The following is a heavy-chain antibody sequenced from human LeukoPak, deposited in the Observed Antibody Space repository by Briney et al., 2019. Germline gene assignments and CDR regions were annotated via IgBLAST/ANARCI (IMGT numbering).Heavy chain of an antibody. Sequence: ASVKVSCKASGYTFTGYYMHWVRQAPGQGLEWMGWINPNSGGTNYAQKFQGRVTMTRDTSISTAYMELSRLRSDDTAVYYWARDRRGTGNSFDYWGQGTLVTVSS. CDR2: INPNSGGT. CDR3: ARDRRGTGNSFDY. J-gene: IGHJ4*02. D-gene: IGHD2-8*02. CDR1: GYTFTGYY. V-gene: IGHV1-2*02.